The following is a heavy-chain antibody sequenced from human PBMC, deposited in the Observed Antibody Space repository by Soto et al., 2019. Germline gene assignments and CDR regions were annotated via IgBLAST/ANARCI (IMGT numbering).Heavy chain of an antibody. V-gene: IGHV4-31*03. CDR2: IYYSGST. J-gene: IGHJ6*03. CDR3: AREGYGDYEPGYYYYYMDV. D-gene: IGHD4-17*01. Sequence: SETLSLTCTVSGGSISSGGYYWSWIRQHPGKGLEWIGYIYYSGSTYYNPSLKSRVTISVDTSKNQFSLKLSSVTAADTAVYYCAREGYGDYEPGYYYYYMDVWGKGTTVTVSS. CDR1: GGSISSGGYY.